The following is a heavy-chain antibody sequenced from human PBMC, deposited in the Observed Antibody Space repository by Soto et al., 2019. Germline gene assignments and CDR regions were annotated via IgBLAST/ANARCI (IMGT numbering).Heavy chain of an antibody. CDR2: ISGSGTST. J-gene: IGHJ4*02. CDR1: GFTFSIYA. D-gene: IGHD6-13*01. Sequence: EVQLLESGGGLVQPGGSLRLSCAASGFTFSIYAMSWVRQAPGKGLEWVSAISGSGTSTYYADSVKGRFTISRDNSKNILNLQMNSREVEDTAVYFCAKDEGEYSSNFDYWGQGTLVSVSS. CDR3: AKDEGEYSSNFDY. V-gene: IGHV3-23*01.